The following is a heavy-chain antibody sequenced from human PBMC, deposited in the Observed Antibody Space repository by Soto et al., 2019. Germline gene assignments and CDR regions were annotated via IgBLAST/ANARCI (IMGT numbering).Heavy chain of an antibody. D-gene: IGHD3-10*01. CDR2: LTSSSSYI. Sequence: EVHLVESGGGLVKPGGSLRLSCAASGFTFSDYTMTWVRQAPGKGLEWVSSLTSSSSYIYYAYSVKGRFTISRDNAKNSLYLQMKSLRADDTAVYYGAIGSSTQPVWGQGTMVTVAS. V-gene: IGHV3-21*01. J-gene: IGHJ3*01. CDR1: GFTFSDYT. CDR3: AIGSSTQPV.